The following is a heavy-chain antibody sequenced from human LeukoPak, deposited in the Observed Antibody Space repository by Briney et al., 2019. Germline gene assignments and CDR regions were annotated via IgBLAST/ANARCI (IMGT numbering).Heavy chain of an antibody. Sequence: SETLSLTCTVSGGSISSYYWSWIRQPPGKGLERIGYIYYSGSTNYNPSLKTRVTISVDTSKNQFSLKLSSVIAADTAVYYCARRDTARARNWFDPWGQGTLVTVSS. V-gene: IGHV4-59*01. CDR2: IYYSGST. CDR3: ARRDTARARNWFDP. CDR1: GGSISSYY. J-gene: IGHJ5*02. D-gene: IGHD5-18*01.